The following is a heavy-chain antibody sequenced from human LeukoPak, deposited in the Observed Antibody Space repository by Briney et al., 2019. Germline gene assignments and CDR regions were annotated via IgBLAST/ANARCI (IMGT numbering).Heavy chain of an antibody. J-gene: IGHJ5*02. CDR2: INHSGST. Sequence: KTSETLSLTCAVYDGSLSGYYWSWIRQPPGKGLEWIGEINHSGSTNYNPSLKSRVTISVDRSKNQFSLKLSSVTAADTAVYYCAREEYYYDSSGYHNWFDPWGQGTLVTVSS. CDR1: DGSLSGYY. D-gene: IGHD3-22*01. CDR3: AREEYYYDSSGYHNWFDP. V-gene: IGHV4-34*01.